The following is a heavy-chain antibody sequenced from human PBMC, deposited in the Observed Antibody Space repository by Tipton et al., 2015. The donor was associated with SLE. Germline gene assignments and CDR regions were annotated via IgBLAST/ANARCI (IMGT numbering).Heavy chain of an antibody. CDR3: ARSGSYPYYYYYMDV. D-gene: IGHD1-26*01. CDR1: GGSISSYY. V-gene: IGHV4-59*01. J-gene: IGHJ6*03. Sequence: TLSLTCTVSGGSISSYYWSWIRQPPGKGLEWIGYIDYSGSTNYNPSLKSRVTISVDTSKNQFSLKLSSVTAADTAVYYCARSGSYPYYYYYMDVWGKGTTVTVSS. CDR2: IDYSGST.